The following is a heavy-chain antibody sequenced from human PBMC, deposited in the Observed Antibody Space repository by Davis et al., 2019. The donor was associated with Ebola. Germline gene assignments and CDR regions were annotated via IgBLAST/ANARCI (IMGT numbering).Heavy chain of an antibody. CDR2: VYNSGST. D-gene: IGHD2-2*02. Sequence: PSETLSLTCTVSGGSITTSYWSWIRQPPGKGLEWIGYVYNSGSTRYSPSLTSRVTISVDTSKNQFSLKLSSVTAADTAVYFCASCSGSTSYYTGFDYWGQGTLVTVSS. CDR1: GGSITTSY. CDR3: ASCSGSTSYYTGFDY. J-gene: IGHJ4*02. V-gene: IGHV4-59*08.